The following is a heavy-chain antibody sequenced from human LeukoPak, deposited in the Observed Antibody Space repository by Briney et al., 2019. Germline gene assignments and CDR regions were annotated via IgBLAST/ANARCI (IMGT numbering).Heavy chain of an antibody. J-gene: IGHJ6*03. V-gene: IGHV1-69*05. CDR1: GGTFSSYA. Sequence: SVKVSRKASGGTFSSYAISWVRQAPGQGLEWMGRIIPIFGTANYAQKCQGRVTITTDESTSTAYMELSSLRSEDTAVYYCARGDIVATSYMDVWGKGTTVTVSS. CDR2: IIPIFGTA. D-gene: IGHD5-12*01. CDR3: ARGDIVATSYMDV.